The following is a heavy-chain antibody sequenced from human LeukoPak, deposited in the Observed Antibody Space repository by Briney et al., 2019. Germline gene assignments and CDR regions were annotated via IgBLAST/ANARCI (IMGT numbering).Heavy chain of an antibody. Sequence: PSETLSLTCSVPGGAIGSDGYYWNWIRQHPGKGLEWIGYIYYGGSASYNPSLKSRVTISVDTSKHQFSLKLYSVTAADTAVYYCARARTLQSNLSAFDIWGQGTMVTVSS. CDR2: IYYGGSA. CDR1: GGAIGSDGYY. V-gene: IGHV4-31*03. D-gene: IGHD5-24*01. CDR3: ARARTLQSNLSAFDI. J-gene: IGHJ3*02.